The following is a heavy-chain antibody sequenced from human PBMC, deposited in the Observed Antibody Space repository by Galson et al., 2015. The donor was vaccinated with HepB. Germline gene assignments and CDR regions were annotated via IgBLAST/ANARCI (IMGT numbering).Heavy chain of an antibody. CDR3: TTVLGYYYKFGRHY. D-gene: IGHD3-22*01. CDR2: IKSKTDGGTT. J-gene: IGHJ4*02. V-gene: IGHV3-15*01. Sequence: SLRLSCAASGFTFSNAWMSWVRQAPGKGLEWVGRIKSKTDGGTTDYAAPVKGRFTISRDDSKNTLYLQMNSLKTEDTAVYYCTTVLGYYYKFGRHYWGQGTLVTVSS. CDR1: GFTFSNAW.